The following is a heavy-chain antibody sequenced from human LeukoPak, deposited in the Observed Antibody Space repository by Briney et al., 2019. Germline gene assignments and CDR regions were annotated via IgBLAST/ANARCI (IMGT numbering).Heavy chain of an antibody. D-gene: IGHD3-22*01. V-gene: IGHV3-53*01. CDR2: IYSGGST. Sequence: GGSLRFSCAASGFTVSSNYMSWVRQAPGKGLEWVSVIYSGGSTYYADSVKGRFTISRDNSKNTLYLQMNSLRAEDTAVYYCAKFAITMIVVVSTFDYWGQGTLVTVSS. J-gene: IGHJ4*02. CDR3: AKFAITMIVVVSTFDY. CDR1: GFTVSSNY.